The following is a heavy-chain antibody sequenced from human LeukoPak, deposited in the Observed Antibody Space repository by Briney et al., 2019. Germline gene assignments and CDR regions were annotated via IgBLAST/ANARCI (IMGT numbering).Heavy chain of an antibody. Sequence: GRSLRLSCAASGFTFSSYAMHWVRQAPGKGLEWVAVISYDGRNKHYPASVKGRFTISRDISTDTLWLQMDSLRTEDTAVYYCAKGPLRGTAAAIDYWGQGTLVTVSS. CDR1: GFTFSSYA. D-gene: IGHD2-2*01. CDR3: AKGPLRGTAAAIDY. CDR2: ISYDGRNK. J-gene: IGHJ4*02. V-gene: IGHV3-30*04.